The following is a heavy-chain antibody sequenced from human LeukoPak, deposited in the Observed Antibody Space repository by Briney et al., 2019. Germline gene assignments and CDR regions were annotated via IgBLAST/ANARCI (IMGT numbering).Heavy chain of an antibody. J-gene: IGHJ4*02. V-gene: IGHV4-38-2*02. CDR1: GYSISSGYY. CDR2: IYHSGST. CDR3: ARGNLVATLYFDY. Sequence: SETLSLTCTVSGYSISSGYYWGWIRQPPGKGLEWIGSIYHSGSTYYNPSLKSQVTISVDTSKNQFSLSLSSVTAADTAVYYCARGNLVATLYFDYWGQGALVTVSS. D-gene: IGHD5-12*01.